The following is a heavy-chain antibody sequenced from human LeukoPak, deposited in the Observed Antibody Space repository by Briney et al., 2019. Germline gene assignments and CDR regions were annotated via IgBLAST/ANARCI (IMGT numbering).Heavy chain of an antibody. V-gene: IGHV1-2*02. CDR2: INPNSGGT. J-gene: IGHJ4*02. CDR3: ARIYSGYDSFDY. Sequence: GASVKVSCKASGYTFTGYYMHWVRQAPGQGLEWMGWINPNSGGTNYAQKFQGRVTMTRDTSISTAYMELSRPRSDDTAVYDCARIYSGYDSFDYWGQGTLVTVSS. D-gene: IGHD5-12*01. CDR1: GYTFTGYY.